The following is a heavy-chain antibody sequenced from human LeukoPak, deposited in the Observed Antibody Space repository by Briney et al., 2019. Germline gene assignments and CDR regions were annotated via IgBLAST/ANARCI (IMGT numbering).Heavy chain of an antibody. CDR1: GFTFSSYG. D-gene: IGHD1-26*01. CDR2: IRYDGSNK. Sequence: GGSLRLSCAASGFTFSSYGMRWVRQAPGKGLEWVAFIRYDGSNKFYADSVKGRFTVSRDNSKNTLYLQMNSLRAEDTAVYYCAKDLGGGSYSLPQDYWGQGTLVTVSS. CDR3: AKDLGGGSYSLPQDY. V-gene: IGHV3-30*02. J-gene: IGHJ4*02.